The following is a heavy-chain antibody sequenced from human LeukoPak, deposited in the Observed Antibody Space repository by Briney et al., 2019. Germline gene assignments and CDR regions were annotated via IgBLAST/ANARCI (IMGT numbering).Heavy chain of an antibody. CDR3: ARHVRQYGDYANWFDP. V-gene: IGHV4-34*01. J-gene: IGHJ5*02. D-gene: IGHD4-17*01. CDR1: GGSFSGYY. CDR2: INHSGST. Sequence: SGTLSLTCAVYGGSFSGYYWSWIRQPPGKGLEWIGEINHSGSTNYNPSLKSRVTISVDTSKNQLSLKLNSVTAADTAVYYCARHVRQYGDYANWFDPWGQGTLVTVSS.